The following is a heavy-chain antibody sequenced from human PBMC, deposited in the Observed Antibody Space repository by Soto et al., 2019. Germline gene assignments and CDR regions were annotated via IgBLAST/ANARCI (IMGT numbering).Heavy chain of an antibody. CDR3: SRPEALSGTTAY. V-gene: IGHV3-73*01. CDR2: IRSKTNNYAT. D-gene: IGHD1-7*01. Sequence: GGSLRLSCAASGFDFSGSAMHWVRQASGKGLEWIGLIRSKTNNYATVYAASVRGRFSISRDDSKNTAYLQMNSLRTDDTAVYYCSRPEALSGTTAYWGQGTLVTVPQ. CDR1: GFDFSGSA. J-gene: IGHJ4*02.